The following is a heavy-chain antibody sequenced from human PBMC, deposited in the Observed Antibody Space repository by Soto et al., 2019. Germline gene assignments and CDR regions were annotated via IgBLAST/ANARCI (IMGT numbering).Heavy chain of an antibody. D-gene: IGHD5-18*01. CDR2: FDPEDGET. CDR1: GYTLTELS. V-gene: IGHV1-24*01. CDR3: ATVIWAAMAWFDP. J-gene: IGHJ5*02. Sequence: ASMKVSRKVSGYTLTELSMHWVRQAPGKGLEWMGGFDPEDGETIYAQKFQGRVTMTEDTSTDTAYMELSSLRSEDTAVYYCATVIWAAMAWFDPWGQGTLVTVSS.